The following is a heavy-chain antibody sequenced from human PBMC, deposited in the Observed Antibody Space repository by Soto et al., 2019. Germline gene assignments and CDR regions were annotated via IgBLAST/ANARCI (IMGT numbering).Heavy chain of an antibody. D-gene: IGHD6-13*01. CDR1: GFTFSSYA. CDR3: ARDFLYSSSWPPYYFDY. CDR2: ISYDGSNK. J-gene: IGHJ4*02. Sequence: PGGSLRLSCAASGFTFSSYAMHWVRQAPGKGLEWVAVISYDGSNKYYADSVKGRFTISRDNSKNTLYLQMNSLRAEDTAVYYCARDFLYSSSWPPYYFDYWGQGTLVTVSS. V-gene: IGHV3-30-3*01.